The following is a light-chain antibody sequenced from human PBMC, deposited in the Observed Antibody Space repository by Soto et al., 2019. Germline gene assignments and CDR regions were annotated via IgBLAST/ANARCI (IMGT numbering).Light chain of an antibody. CDR2: DAS. Sequence: DIQMTQSPSALSASVGDRVTITCRASQSISSWLAWYQQKPGKAPNLLIYDASSLESGVPSRFSGSGSGTEFTLTISSLQPDDFATYYCQQYESHLFGKGTKVDI. CDR1: QSISSW. CDR3: QQYESHL. V-gene: IGKV1-5*01. J-gene: IGKJ2*01.